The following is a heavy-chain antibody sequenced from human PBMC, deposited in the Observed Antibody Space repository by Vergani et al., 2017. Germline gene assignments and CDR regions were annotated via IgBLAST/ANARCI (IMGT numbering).Heavy chain of an antibody. Sequence: QVQLVQSGAEVKKPGSSVKVSCKASGGTFSSYAISWVRQAPGQGLEWMGRIISIFGTANYAQKFQGRVTITANESTSTAYMELSRLRSEDTAVYYCAGGDTCGGDCYLDYWGQGTLVTVSS. D-gene: IGHD2-21*02. CDR2: IISIFGTA. CDR1: GGTFSSYA. J-gene: IGHJ4*02. CDR3: AGGDTCGGDCYLDY. V-gene: IGHV1-69*13.